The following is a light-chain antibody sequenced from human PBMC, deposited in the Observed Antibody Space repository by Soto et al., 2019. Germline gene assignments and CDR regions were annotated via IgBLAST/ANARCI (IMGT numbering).Light chain of an antibody. CDR1: QSVSSSY. CDR2: GAS. V-gene: IGKV3-20*01. Sequence: PGERATLSCRASQSVSSSYLAWYQQKPGQAPRLLIYGASSRATGIPDRFSGSGSGTDFTLTISRLEPEDFAMYYCQQYGRSPLVTFVQGTRLEIK. J-gene: IGKJ5*01. CDR3: QQYGRSPLVT.